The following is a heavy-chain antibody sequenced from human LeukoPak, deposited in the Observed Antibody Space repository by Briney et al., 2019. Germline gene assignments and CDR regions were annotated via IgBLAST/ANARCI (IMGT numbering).Heavy chain of an antibody. V-gene: IGHV1-2*02. CDR1: GYTFTDYY. CDR3: ARAPGSVGY. CDR2: INPNSGGT. J-gene: IGHJ4*02. Sequence: ASVKVSCKTSGYTFTDYYMYWVRQSPGQGLEWMGWINPNSGGTNYAQKFQGRVTLTRDTSISTAYMDLSRLTSDDTAVYYCARAPGSVGYWGQGTLVTVSS. D-gene: IGHD1-14*01.